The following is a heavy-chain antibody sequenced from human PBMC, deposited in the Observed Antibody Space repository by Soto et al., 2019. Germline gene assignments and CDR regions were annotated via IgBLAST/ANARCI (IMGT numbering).Heavy chain of an antibody. CDR1: GGTFSSYA. Sequence: SVKVSCKASGGTFSSYAISWVRQAPGQGLEWMGGIIPIFGTANYAQKFQGRVTITADESTSTAYMELSSLRSEDTAVYYCARPTGYYYDSSGSFDYWGRGTLVTVSS. D-gene: IGHD3-22*01. V-gene: IGHV1-69*13. J-gene: IGHJ4*02. CDR3: ARPTGYYYDSSGSFDY. CDR2: IIPIFGTA.